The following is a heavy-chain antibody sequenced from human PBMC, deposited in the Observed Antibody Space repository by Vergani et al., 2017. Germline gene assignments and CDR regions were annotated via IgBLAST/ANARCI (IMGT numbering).Heavy chain of an antibody. V-gene: IGHV3-30*18. Sequence: QVQLVESGGSVVQPGRSLRLSCAASGFTFSNYGLHWVRQAPGQGLEWVAVISHDGNKKYYVDSVKGRFTISRDNSKNTLYLYMNSLRADDTAVYYCAKDPRLKEDYYYYYMDVWAKGTTVTVSS. CDR3: AKDPRLKEDYYYYYMDV. CDR2: ISHDGNKK. J-gene: IGHJ6*03. CDR1: GFTFSNYG.